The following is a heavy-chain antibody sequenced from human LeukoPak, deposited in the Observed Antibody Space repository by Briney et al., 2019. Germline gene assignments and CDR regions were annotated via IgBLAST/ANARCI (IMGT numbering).Heavy chain of an antibody. CDR2: IYVSGST. Sequence: SETLSLTCAVSGYSISSGYYWGWIRQPPGKGLEWIGNIYVSGSTYYNLSLKSRVTISIDMSKNLFSLKLISVTAADTAVYRCAKTDYGDYGGFNSWGQGTMVTVSS. CDR3: AKTDYGDYGGFNS. D-gene: IGHD4-17*01. CDR1: GYSISSGYY. V-gene: IGHV4-38-2*01. J-gene: IGHJ3*01.